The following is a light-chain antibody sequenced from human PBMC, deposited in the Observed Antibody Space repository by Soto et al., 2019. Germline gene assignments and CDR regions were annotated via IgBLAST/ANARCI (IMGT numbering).Light chain of an antibody. CDR1: NAGRKS. CDR2: HDS. Sequence: SYELTQPPSVSVAPGKTARITCGGTNAGRKSVHWYQQKPGQAPVLVISHDSDRPSGIPERFSGSKSGNTATLTISTVEAGDEADYYCQVWDTSSDHPVVFGGGTQLTVL. V-gene: IGLV3-21*04. CDR3: QVWDTSSDHPVV. J-gene: IGLJ2*01.